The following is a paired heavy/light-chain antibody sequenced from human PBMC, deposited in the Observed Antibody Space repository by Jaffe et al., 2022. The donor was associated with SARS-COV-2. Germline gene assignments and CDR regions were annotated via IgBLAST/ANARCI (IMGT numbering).Light chain of an antibody. V-gene: IGKV1D-12*01. J-gene: IGKJ4*01. CDR1: QAISRW. CDR3: LQANSFPLT. CDR2: DAS. Sequence: DIQMTQFPSSVSASVGDRVTITCRASQAISRWLAWYQQKPGKAPKLLMYDASSLQSGVPSRFSGSGSGTDFTLTIVSLQPEDFATYYCLQANSFPLTFGGGTKVEIK.
Heavy chain of an antibody. CDR3: AKDRRVSGSYGWFDS. D-gene: IGHD3-16*01. Sequence: EVQLVESGGNLVQPGGSLRLSCAASGFTFSNSAMSWVRQAPGKGLEWVSSISGNGYNTYYADSVKGRFTISRDNPKYTLSLQINSLGAEDTAVYYCAKDRRVSGSYGWFDSWGQGTLVTVSS. J-gene: IGHJ5*01. CDR1: GFTFSNSA. V-gene: IGHV3-23*04. CDR2: ISGNGYNT.